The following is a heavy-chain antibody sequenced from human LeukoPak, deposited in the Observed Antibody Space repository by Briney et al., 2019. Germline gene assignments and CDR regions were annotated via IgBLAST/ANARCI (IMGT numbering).Heavy chain of an antibody. CDR3: ARDRHINSWSNDRFDY. CDR1: RFTFSNYW. J-gene: IGHJ4*02. V-gene: IGHV3-7*01. D-gene: IGHD6-13*01. CDR2: INQDASEI. Sequence: GGSLRLSCAASRFTFSNYWMTWVRQAPGKGLEWVGNINQDASEINYVDSVKGRFTISRVNAEDSLYLQMNSLRAEDTAIYYCARDRHINSWSNDRFDYWGQGALVTVSS.